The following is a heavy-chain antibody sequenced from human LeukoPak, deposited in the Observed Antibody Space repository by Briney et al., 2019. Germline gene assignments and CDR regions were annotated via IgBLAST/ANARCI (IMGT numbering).Heavy chain of an antibody. CDR2: IYYSGSA. CDR3: ARHPLKPHVSDWFDP. CDR1: GGSISSSSYY. J-gene: IGHJ5*02. V-gene: IGHV4-39*01. D-gene: IGHD2/OR15-2a*01. Sequence: PSETLSLTCTVSGGSISSSSYYWGWLRQPPGKGLEWIASIYYSGSAHHNPSLRSRVTISVDTSKSQFSLKLSSVTAADTAVYYCARHPLKPHVSDWFDPWGQGTLVTVSS.